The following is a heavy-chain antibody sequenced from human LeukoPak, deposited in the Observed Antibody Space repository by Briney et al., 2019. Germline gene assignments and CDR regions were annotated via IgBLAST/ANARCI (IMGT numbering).Heavy chain of an antibody. CDR3: AKAPIAVADYFDY. D-gene: IGHD6-19*01. CDR1: GFTFSSYW. Sequence: GGSLRLSCAASGFTFSSYWMHWVRQAPGKGLVWVSRINGDGSSTSYVDSVKGRFTISRDNSKNTLYLQMNSLRAEDTAVYYCAKAPIAVADYFDYWGQGTLVTVSS. V-gene: IGHV3-74*01. CDR2: INGDGSST. J-gene: IGHJ4*02.